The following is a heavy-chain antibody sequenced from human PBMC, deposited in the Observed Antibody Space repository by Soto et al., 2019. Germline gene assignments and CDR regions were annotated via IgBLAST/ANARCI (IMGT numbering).Heavy chain of an antibody. D-gene: IGHD2-2*02. J-gene: IGHJ4*02. CDR1: GGSLSTGGYY. Sequence: PSETPSPPCTVSGGSLSTGGYYWGWIRQPPGKGLEWIGYIYYSGSTYYNPSLKSRITTSVDTSKNQFSLKLSSVTAADTAVYYCARGNTPVDYWGQGTLVTVSS. CDR3: ARGNTPVDY. V-gene: IGHV4-30-4*01. CDR2: IYYSGST.